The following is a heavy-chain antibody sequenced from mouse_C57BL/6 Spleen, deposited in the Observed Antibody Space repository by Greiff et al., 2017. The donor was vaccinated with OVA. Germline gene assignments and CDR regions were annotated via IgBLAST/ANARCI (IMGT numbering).Heavy chain of an antibody. V-gene: IGHV1-63*01. CDR2: IYPGGGYT. D-gene: IGHD3-3*01. J-gene: IGHJ1*03. Sequence: QVQLQQSGAELVRPGTSVKMSCKASGYTFTNYWIGWAKQRPGHGLEWIGDIYPGGGYTNYNEKFKGKATLTADKSSSTAYMQFSSLTSEDSAIYYGARVGDEQRGYFDVWGTGTTVTVSS. CDR1: GYTFTNYW. CDR3: ARVGDEQRGYFDV.